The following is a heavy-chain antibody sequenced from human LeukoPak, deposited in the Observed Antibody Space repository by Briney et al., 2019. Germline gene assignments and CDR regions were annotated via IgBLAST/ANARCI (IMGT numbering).Heavy chain of an antibody. Sequence: SETLSLTCAVYGGSFSGYYWSWIRQPPGKGLEWSGEINHSGSTNYNPSLKSRVTISVDTSKNQFSLKLSSVTAADTAVYYCARAGITGTTVDYWGQGTLVTVSS. D-gene: IGHD1-7*01. CDR2: INHSGST. J-gene: IGHJ4*02. CDR1: GGSFSGYY. V-gene: IGHV4-34*01. CDR3: ARAGITGTTVDY.